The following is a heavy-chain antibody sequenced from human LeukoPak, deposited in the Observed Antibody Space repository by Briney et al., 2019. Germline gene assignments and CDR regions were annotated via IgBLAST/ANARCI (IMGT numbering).Heavy chain of an antibody. CDR2: TYYRSKCYN. D-gene: IGHD3-9*01. V-gene: IGHV6-1*01. CDR1: GDSVSSNSAA. Sequence: SQTLSLTCAISGDSVSSNSAACNWIRQSPSSGLEWLGSTYYRSKCYNDSAVTVKTPITNNPDTSKYQFTLQLNSPTPEDTIVYYCARGNFDWLDVLVEFDPWGQGTLVTVSS. CDR3: ARGNFDWLDVLVEFDP. J-gene: IGHJ5*02.